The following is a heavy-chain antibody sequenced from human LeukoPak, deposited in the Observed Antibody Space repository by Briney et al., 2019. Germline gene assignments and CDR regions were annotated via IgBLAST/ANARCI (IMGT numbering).Heavy chain of an antibody. Sequence: GGSLRLSCAASGFTFDDYAMSWVRQTPGKGLEWVSAISASGGSTYYADSVKGRFTISRDNSKNTLYLQMNSLRAEDTAVYYCAKEYTGSFSPFPSYFDSWGQGTLVTVSS. CDR2: ISASGGST. D-gene: IGHD1-26*01. V-gene: IGHV3-23*01. J-gene: IGHJ4*02. CDR3: AKEYTGSFSPFPSYFDS. CDR1: GFTFDDYA.